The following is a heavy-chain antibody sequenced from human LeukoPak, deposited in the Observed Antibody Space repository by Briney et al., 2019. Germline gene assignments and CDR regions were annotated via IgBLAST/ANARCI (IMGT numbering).Heavy chain of an antibody. J-gene: IGHJ1*01. CDR1: LYTFTSYD. Sequence: ASVKVSCKACLYTFTSYDMNWVRQATGQGLEGMGWITPNTGNTGYAQKFQGRVTITRHTTISTTYTELSSLRSEDTAVYYCTRGVRDRSSREYFQDWGQGTLVTVSS. V-gene: IGHV1-8*01. CDR3: TRGVRDRSSREYFQD. D-gene: IGHD3-22*01. CDR2: ITPNTGNT.